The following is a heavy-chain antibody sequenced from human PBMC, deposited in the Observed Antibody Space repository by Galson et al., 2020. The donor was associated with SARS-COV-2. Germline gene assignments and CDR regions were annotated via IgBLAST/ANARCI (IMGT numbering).Heavy chain of an antibody. V-gene: IGHV3-30*01. Sequence: GVSLRLSCAASGFTFSSYAMHWVRQAPGKGLEWVAVISYDGSNKYYADSVKGRFTISRDNSKNTLYLQMNSLRAEDTAVYYCASELVPPDAFDIWGQGTMVTVSS. CDR3: ASELVPPDAFDI. J-gene: IGHJ3*02. CDR1: GFTFSSYA. CDR2: ISYDGSNK. D-gene: IGHD6-6*01.